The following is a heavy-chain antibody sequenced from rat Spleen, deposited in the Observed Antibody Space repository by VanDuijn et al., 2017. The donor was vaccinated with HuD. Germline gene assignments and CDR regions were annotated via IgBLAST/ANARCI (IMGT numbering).Heavy chain of an antibody. CDR1: GFTYSNYV. D-gene: IGHD1-4*01. CDR2: IRTGGGNT. Sequence: EVQLVESGGGLVQPGRSLKLSCAASGFTYSNYVMAWVRQAPTKGLEWVASIRTGGGNTYYRDSVKGRFTISRDNAKNTLYLQMDSLRSEDTATYYCAKGGYNYGWFAYWGQGTLVTVSS. CDR3: AKGGYNYGWFAY. J-gene: IGHJ3*01. V-gene: IGHV5S13*01.